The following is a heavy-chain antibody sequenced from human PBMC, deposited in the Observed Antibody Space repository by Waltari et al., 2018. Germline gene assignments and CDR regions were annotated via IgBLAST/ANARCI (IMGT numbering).Heavy chain of an antibody. CDR1: GFTFGNFG. CDR3: AKDAFGNTYLDF. D-gene: IGHD2-2*02. CDR2: IWFDGSDK. Sequence: QVNLVESGGGVVQPGGSLRLPCATSGFTFGNFGMHWVRQAPGKGLELVALIWFDGSDKFYADSVRGRFTISRDNSARTLYLDMDSLRLDDTAMYYCAKDAFGNTYLDFWGQGTLVTVSS. J-gene: IGHJ4*02. V-gene: IGHV3-30*02.